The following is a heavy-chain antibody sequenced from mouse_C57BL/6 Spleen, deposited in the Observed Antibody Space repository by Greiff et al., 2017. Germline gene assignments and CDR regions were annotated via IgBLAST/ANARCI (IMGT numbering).Heavy chain of an antibody. D-gene: IGHD1-1*01. CDR2: INPNYGTT. CDR3: ARGDDYGSSSYYFDY. J-gene: IGHJ2*01. Sequence: EVQLQQSGPELVKPGASVKISCKASGYSFTDYNMNWVKQSNGKSLEWIGVINPNYGTTSYNQKFKGKATLTVDPSSSTAYLQLNSLTSEYSAVYYGARGDDYGSSSYYFDYWGQGTTLTVSS. CDR1: GYSFTDYN. V-gene: IGHV1-39*01.